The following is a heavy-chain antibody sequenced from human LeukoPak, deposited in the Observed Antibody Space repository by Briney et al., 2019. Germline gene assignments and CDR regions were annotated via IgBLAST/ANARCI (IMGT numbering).Heavy chain of an antibody. V-gene: IGHV3-7*01. Sequence: HPGGSLRLSCAASGFTFSNYWMNWVRQAPGKGLQWVANINRDGREEYYVDSVKGRFTISRDNAKNSLSLQMSSLRAEDTAVYYCAKKAEDLLWFGGQFDYWGQGTLVTVSS. CDR1: GFTFSNYW. J-gene: IGHJ4*02. CDR2: INRDGREE. D-gene: IGHD3-10*01. CDR3: AKKAEDLLWFGGQFDY.